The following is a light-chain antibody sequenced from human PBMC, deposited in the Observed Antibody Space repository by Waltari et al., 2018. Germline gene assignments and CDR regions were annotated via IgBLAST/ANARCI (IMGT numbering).Light chain of an antibody. V-gene: IGKV1-39*01. J-gene: IGKJ1*01. CDR2: AAS. Sequence: DIQMTQSPSSLSASVGDRVTITCRASQGISTYLNWYQQKPGKATKLLIFAASSLQSGVPSRFRGSASGRDFTLIISSLQPEDFATYYCQQTYSHFRTFGQGTKVEIK. CDR3: QQTYSHFRT. CDR1: QGISTY.